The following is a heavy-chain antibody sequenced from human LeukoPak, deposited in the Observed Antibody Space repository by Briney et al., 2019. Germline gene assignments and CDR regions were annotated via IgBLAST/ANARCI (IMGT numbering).Heavy chain of an antibody. CDR1: GFTFSSYA. CDR3: AGWFGELFLPYYYYGMDV. Sequence: GGSLRLSCAASGFTFSSYAMSWVRQAPGKGLEWVSAISGSGGSTYYADSVKGRFTISRDNSKNTLYLQMNSLRAEDTAVYYRAGWFGELFLPYYYYGMDVWGQGTTVTVSS. J-gene: IGHJ6*02. V-gene: IGHV3-23*01. CDR2: ISGSGGST. D-gene: IGHD3-10*01.